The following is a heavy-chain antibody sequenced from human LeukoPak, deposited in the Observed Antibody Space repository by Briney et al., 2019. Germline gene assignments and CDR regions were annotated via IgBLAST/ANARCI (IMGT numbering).Heavy chain of an antibody. J-gene: IGHJ4*02. CDR2: ISGSDGST. CDR1: GFTFSNYA. CDR3: ARSFLGASGFFDY. V-gene: IGHV3-23*01. Sequence: GGSLRLSCAASGFTFSNYAMSWVRQAPGKGLEWVSAISGSDGSTNYADSVKGRFTISRDDAKNSLYLHMTSLRAEDTAVYYCARSFLGASGFFDYWGQGTLVTVSS. D-gene: IGHD3-16*01.